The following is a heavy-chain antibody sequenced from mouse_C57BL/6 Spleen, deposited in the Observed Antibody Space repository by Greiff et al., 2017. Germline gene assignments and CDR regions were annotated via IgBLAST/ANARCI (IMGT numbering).Heavy chain of an antibody. Sequence: QVQLQQSGPELVKPGASVKISCKVSGYAFSSSWMNWVKQRPGKGLEWIGRIYPGDGDTNYNGKFKGKATLTADKSSSTAYMQLSCLTSEDSAVYFCARSSYYGSSYGYFDVWGTGTTVTVSS. V-gene: IGHV1-82*01. J-gene: IGHJ1*03. D-gene: IGHD1-1*01. CDR3: ARSSYYGSSYGYFDV. CDR2: IYPGDGDT. CDR1: GYAFSSSW.